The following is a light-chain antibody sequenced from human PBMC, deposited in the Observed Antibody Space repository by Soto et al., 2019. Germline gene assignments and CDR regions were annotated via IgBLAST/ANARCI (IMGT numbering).Light chain of an antibody. V-gene: IGLV2-14*01. CDR1: SSDVGGYNY. J-gene: IGLJ3*02. CDR3: SSYRNSNTWV. CDR2: DIS. Sequence: QSALTQPASVSGSPGQSITISCTGASSDVGGYNYVSWYQQHPGKAPKLMIYDISNRPSGVSNRFSGSKSGNTASLTISGLQAEDEADYYCSSYRNSNTWVFGGGTKLTVL.